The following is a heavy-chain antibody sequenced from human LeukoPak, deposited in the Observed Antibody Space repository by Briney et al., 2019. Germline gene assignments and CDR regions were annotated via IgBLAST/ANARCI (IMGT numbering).Heavy chain of an antibody. D-gene: IGHD6-19*01. CDR3: VKGSGTGWYGY. V-gene: IGHV3-64D*06. Sequence: GGSLILSCSASGFSFSTYSMHWARQAPGKGLEYVAAISSHGDRTYYSDSVTGRFAISRDNSKNTLYLQMRSLRAEDTAVYYCVKGSGTGWYGYWGQGTLVTVSS. CDR2: ISSHGDRT. J-gene: IGHJ4*02. CDR1: GFSFSTYS.